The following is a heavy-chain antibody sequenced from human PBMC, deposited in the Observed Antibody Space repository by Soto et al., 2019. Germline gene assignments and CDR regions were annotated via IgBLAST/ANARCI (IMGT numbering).Heavy chain of an antibody. CDR1: GFTFSSYG. V-gene: IGHV3-33*01. D-gene: IGHD3-3*01. J-gene: IGHJ4*02. CDR3: ARDPPYYDYFSGSGDY. Sequence: PGGSLRLSCAASGFTFSSYGMHWVRQAPGKGLEWVAVIWYDGSNKYYADSVKGRFTISRDNSKNTLYLQMNSLRAEDTAVYYCARDPPYYDYFSGSGDYWGQGTLVTVSS. CDR2: IWYDGSNK.